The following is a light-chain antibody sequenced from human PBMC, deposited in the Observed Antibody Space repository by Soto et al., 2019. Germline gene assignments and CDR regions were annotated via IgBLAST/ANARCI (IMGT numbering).Light chain of an antibody. CDR2: GAS. CDR3: QQYGSSPLT. V-gene: IGKV3-20*01. CDR1: QDISNY. Sequence: TQSPSSLSSSVGYIFTISCQSSQDISNYLNWYQQKPGQAPRLLIYGASSRATGIPDRFSGSGSGTDFTLTISRLEPEDFAVYYCQQYGSSPLTFGGGTKVDIK. J-gene: IGKJ4*01.